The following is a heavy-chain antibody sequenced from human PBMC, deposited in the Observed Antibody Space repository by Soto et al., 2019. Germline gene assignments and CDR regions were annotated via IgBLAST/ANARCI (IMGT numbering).Heavy chain of an antibody. J-gene: IGHJ4*02. CDR1: GYTFTGYY. CDR3: ARATSENYFDY. Sequence: ASVKVSCKASGYTFTGYYMHWVRQAPGQGLEWMGIINPSGGSTSYAQKFQGRVTMTRDTSTSTVYMELSSLRSEDTAVYYCARATSENYFDYWGQGTLVTVSS. V-gene: IGHV1-46*01. CDR2: INPSGGST.